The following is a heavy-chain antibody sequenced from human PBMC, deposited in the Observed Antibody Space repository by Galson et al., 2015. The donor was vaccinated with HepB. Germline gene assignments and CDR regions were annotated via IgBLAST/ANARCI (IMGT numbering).Heavy chain of an antibody. CDR3: AREGHDYVWGSYRYYYYGMDV. CDR1: GYTFTSYY. J-gene: IGHJ6*02. V-gene: IGHV1-46*01. CDR2: INPSGGST. D-gene: IGHD3-16*02. Sequence: SVKVSCKASGYTFTSYYMHWVRQAPGQGLEWMGIINPSGGSTSYAQKFQGRVTMTRDTSTSTVYMELSSLRSEDTAVYYCAREGHDYVWGSYRYYYYGMDVWGQGTTVTVSS.